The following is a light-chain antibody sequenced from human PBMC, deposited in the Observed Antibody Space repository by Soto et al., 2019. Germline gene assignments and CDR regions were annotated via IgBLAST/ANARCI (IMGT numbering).Light chain of an antibody. J-gene: IGLJ3*02. CDR1: SXNIGAGYD. CDR2: GNS. Sequence: QSVLTQPPSVSGAPGQRVTISCTGSSXNIGAGYDVHWYQQLPGTAPKLLIYGNSNRPSGVPDRFSGSKSGTSASLAITGLQAEDEADYYCQSYDSSLSAWVFGGGTQLTVL. CDR3: QSYDSSLSAWV. V-gene: IGLV1-40*01.